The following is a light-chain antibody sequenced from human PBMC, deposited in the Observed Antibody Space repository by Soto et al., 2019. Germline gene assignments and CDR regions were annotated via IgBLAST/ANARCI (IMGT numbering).Light chain of an antibody. Sequence: EIVLAQSPATLSLSPGERATLSCGASQSVNNSYLAWYQQTPGLAPRLLIYDASTRATGIPDRFSGSGSGTDFTLTISRLEPEDFAGYYCQQYGSSPYTVGQGTKLEIK. J-gene: IGKJ2*01. CDR2: DAS. CDR1: QSVNNSY. CDR3: QQYGSSPYT. V-gene: IGKV3D-20*01.